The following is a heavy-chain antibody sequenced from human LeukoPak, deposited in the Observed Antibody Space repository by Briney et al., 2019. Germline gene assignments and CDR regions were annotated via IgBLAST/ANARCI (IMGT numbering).Heavy chain of an antibody. CDR3: ARASDYDFWSGYFDY. D-gene: IGHD3-3*01. V-gene: IGHV1-69*13. CDR1: GGTFSSYA. CDR2: IIPIFGTA. J-gene: IGHJ4*02. Sequence: ASVKVSCKASGGTFSSYAISWVRRAPGQGREWMGGIIPIFGTANYARKFQGRVTITADESTSTAYMELSSLRSEDTAVYYCARASDYDFWSGYFDYWGQGTLVTVSS.